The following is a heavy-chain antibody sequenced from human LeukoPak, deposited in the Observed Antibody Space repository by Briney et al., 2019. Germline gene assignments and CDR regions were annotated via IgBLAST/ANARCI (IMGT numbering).Heavy chain of an antibody. D-gene: IGHD5-24*01. J-gene: IGHJ5*02. CDR2: IYYSGST. V-gene: IGHV4-39*01. CDR1: GGSTSSSSYY. Sequence: SETLSLTCTVSGGSTSSSSYYWGWIRQPPGKGLEWIGSIYYSGSTYYNPSLKSRVTISVDTSKNQFSLKLSSVTAADTAVYYCARLNLTWQLTLRWFDPWGQGTLVTVSS. CDR3: ARLNLTWQLTLRWFDP.